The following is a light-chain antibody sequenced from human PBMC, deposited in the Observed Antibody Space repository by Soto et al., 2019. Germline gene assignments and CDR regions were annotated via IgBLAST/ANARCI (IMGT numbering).Light chain of an antibody. J-gene: IGKJ4*01. CDR1: RSINRK. CDR3: QQYYDYPPLI. Sequence: EIEMTQSPATLSVSPGERATLSCRASRSINRKLAWYQQKPGQAPRLLIYGASTRATGIPARFSGSGSGTEYTPPISSLQSEDFVVYYCQQYYDYPPLIFGGGTKVEIK. CDR2: GAS. V-gene: IGKV3-15*01.